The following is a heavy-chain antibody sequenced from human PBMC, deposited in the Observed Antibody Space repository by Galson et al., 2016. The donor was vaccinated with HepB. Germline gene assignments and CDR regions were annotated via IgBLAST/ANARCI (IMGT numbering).Heavy chain of an antibody. Sequence: SVKVSCKASGYTFTGYYMHWVRRAPGQGLEWMGWINPNSGGTNYAQKFQGRVTMTRDTSISTAYMELSRLRSDDTAVYYCASPRGVGTSSLLLLANYYYGMDVWGQGTTVTVSS. CDR3: ASPRGVGTSSLLLLANYYYGMDV. D-gene: IGHD3-10*01. V-gene: IGHV1-2*02. CDR2: INPNSGGT. CDR1: GYTFTGYY. J-gene: IGHJ6*02.